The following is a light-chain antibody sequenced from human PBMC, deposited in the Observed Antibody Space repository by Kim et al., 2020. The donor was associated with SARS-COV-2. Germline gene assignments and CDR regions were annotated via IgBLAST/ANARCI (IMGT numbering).Light chain of an antibody. CDR3: SSYTSSSTPVV. Sequence: QSITISCTGTSSDVGGYNYVSWYQQPPSKAPKLMIYDVSNRPSGVSNRFSGSKSGNTASLTISGLQAEDEAYYYCSSYTSSSTPVVFGGGTQLTVL. CDR2: DVS. CDR1: SSDVGGYNY. J-gene: IGLJ2*01. V-gene: IGLV2-14*03.